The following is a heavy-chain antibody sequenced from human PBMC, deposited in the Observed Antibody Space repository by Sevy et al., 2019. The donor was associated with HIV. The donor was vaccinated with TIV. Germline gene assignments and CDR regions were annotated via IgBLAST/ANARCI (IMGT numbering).Heavy chain of an antibody. CDR3: ARVGYCRGGTCFSGFYYAMDV. D-gene: IGHD2-15*01. Sequence: GGSLRLSCAASGFSLNSYWMSWVRQAPGKGLEWVAVVYSGGATYYADSVKGRFTISRDKSKSTLYLQMKSLRAEDTAVYYCARVGYCRGGTCFSGFYYAMDVWGQGTTVTVSS. V-gene: IGHV3-53*01. J-gene: IGHJ6*02. CDR1: GFSLNSYW. CDR2: VYSGGAT.